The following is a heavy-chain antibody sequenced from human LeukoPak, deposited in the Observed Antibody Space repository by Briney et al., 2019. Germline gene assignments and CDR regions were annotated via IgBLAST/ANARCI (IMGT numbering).Heavy chain of an antibody. CDR1: GGSISSSSYY. D-gene: IGHD5-24*01. Sequence: SETLSLTCTVSGGSISSSSYYWGWIRQPPGKGLEWIGSIYYSGSTYYNPSLKSRVTISVDTSKNQFSLKLSSVTAADTAVYYCARDRRDGYNYGVTDYWGQGTLVTVSS. J-gene: IGHJ4*02. V-gene: IGHV4-39*07. CDR2: IYYSGST. CDR3: ARDRRDGYNYGVTDY.